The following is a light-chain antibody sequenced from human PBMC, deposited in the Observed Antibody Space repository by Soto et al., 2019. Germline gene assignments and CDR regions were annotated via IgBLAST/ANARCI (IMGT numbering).Light chain of an antibody. CDR2: RAS. CDR3: QQYDNLPSYT. Sequence: DIQMSQSPSSLSASVGDRVTITCQASQDISYYLNWYQHKPGKAPKLLIFRASNLETGVPSRFSGGGSGTHFTFTISSLQPEDIATYYCQQYDNLPSYTFGPGTKLEIK. J-gene: IGKJ2*01. V-gene: IGKV1-33*01. CDR1: QDISYY.